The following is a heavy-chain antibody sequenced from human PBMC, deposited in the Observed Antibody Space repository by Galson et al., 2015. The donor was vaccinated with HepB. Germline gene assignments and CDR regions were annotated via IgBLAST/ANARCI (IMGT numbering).Heavy chain of an antibody. CDR2: ISSSGSTI. CDR3: ARDLYGGSPVGAY. CDR1: GFTFSSYE. D-gene: IGHD5-12*01. V-gene: IGHV3-48*03. J-gene: IGHJ4*02. Sequence: SLRLSCAASGFTFSSYEMNWVRQAPGKGLEWVSYISSSGSTIYYADSVKGRFTISRDNAKNSLYLQMNSLRAEDTAVYYCARDLYGGSPVGAYWGQGTLVTVSS.